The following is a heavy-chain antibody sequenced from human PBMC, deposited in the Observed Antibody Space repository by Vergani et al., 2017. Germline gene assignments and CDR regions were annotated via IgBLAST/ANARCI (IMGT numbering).Heavy chain of an antibody. CDR1: GFSLSTSGVG. CDR2: IYWDDDK. CDR3: ARIRYGDYGAADFDI. D-gene: IGHD4-17*01. V-gene: IGHV2-5*02. Sequence: QITLKESGPTLVKPTQTLTLTCTFSGFSLSTSGVGVGWIRQPPGKALEWLALIYWDDDKRYSPSLKSRLTITKDTSKNQVVLTMTNMDPVDTATYYCARIRYGDYGAADFDIWGQGTMVTVSS. J-gene: IGHJ3*02.